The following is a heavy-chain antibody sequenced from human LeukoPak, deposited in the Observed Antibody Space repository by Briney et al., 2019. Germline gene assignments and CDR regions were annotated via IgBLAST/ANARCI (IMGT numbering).Heavy chain of an antibody. J-gene: IGHJ6*03. V-gene: IGHV3-11*04. CDR2: ISSSSSTI. D-gene: IGHD6-19*01. CDR1: GLTFSDYY. CDR3: ARDNQYSSGWAPADHYGAGYMDV. Sequence: GGSLRLSCAASGLTFSDYYMSWIRQAPGKGLEWVSYISSSSSTIYYADSVKGRFTISRDNAKNSLYLQMNSLRAEDTAVYYCARDNQYSSGWAPADHYGAGYMDVWGKGTTVTVS.